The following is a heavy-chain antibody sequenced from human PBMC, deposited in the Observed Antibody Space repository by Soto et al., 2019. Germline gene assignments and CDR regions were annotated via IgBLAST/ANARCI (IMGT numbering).Heavy chain of an antibody. D-gene: IGHD3-16*02. V-gene: IGHV4-4*02. CDR3: ARDLSLDY. CDR1: GGSISSTNW. CDR2: IYHNGSP. J-gene: IGHJ4*02. Sequence: PSETLSLTCVVSGGSISSTNWWTWVRQPPGKRLEWIGEIYHNGSPTYSPSLRGRATISVDKSNNQFSLRLRSVTAADTAVYYCARDLSLDYWGQGTLVTVSS.